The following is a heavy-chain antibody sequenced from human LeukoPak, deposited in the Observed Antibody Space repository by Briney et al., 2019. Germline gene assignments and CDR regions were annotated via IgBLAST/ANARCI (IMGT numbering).Heavy chain of an antibody. Sequence: GGTLRLSCAASGFTFSSYGMSWVRQAPGKGLEWVSAISGSGGSTYYADSVKGRFTISRDNSKNTLYLQMNSLRAEDTAVYYCAKPGSYDSSGYYLGNYMDVWGKGTTVTVSS. CDR2: ISGSGGST. D-gene: IGHD3-22*01. V-gene: IGHV3-23*01. J-gene: IGHJ6*03. CDR3: AKPGSYDSSGYYLGNYMDV. CDR1: GFTFSSYG.